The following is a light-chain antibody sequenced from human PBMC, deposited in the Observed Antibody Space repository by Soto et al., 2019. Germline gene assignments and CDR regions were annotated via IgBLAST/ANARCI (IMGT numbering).Light chain of an antibody. CDR2: LNSDGSH. CDR1: SGHSRYA. V-gene: IGLV4-69*01. Sequence: QLVLTQSPSASTSLGASVKLTCTLSSGHSRYAIAWHQQQPEKGPRYFMKLNSDGSHSKGDGIPDRFSGSSSGAERYLTISSLQSEDEADYYCQTWGTGIQVFGTGTKLTVL. CDR3: QTWGTGIQV. J-gene: IGLJ1*01.